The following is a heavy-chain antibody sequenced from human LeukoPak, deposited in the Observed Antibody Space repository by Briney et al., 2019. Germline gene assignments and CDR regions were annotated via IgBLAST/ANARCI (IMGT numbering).Heavy chain of an antibody. CDR3: ARAHNWAFDY. CDR2: VNPQGTAT. D-gene: IGHD1-20*01. CDR1: GFTFSSYW. V-gene: IGHV3-74*03. Sequence: PGGSLRLSCAASGFTFSSYWMHWVRQAPGKGLVWVSRVNPQGTATTYADSVKGRFTISRDNAKNSLYLQMNTLRAEDTAVYYCARAHNWAFDYWGQGTLVTVSS. J-gene: IGHJ4*02.